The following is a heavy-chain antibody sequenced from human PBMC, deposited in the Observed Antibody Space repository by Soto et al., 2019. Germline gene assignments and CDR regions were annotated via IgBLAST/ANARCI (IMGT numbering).Heavy chain of an antibody. V-gene: IGHV1-46*01. D-gene: IGHD3-22*01. CDR2: INPSGGST. CDR3: ARDGDYDSSGHDAFDI. Sequence: GASVKVSCKASGYTFTSYYMHWVRQAPGQGFEWMGIINPSGGSTSYAQKFQGRVTMTRDTSTSTVYMELSSLRSEDTAVYYCARDGDYDSSGHDAFDIWGQGTMVTVSS. CDR1: GYTFTSYY. J-gene: IGHJ3*02.